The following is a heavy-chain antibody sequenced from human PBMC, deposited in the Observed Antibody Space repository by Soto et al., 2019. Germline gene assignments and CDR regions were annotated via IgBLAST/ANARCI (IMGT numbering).Heavy chain of an antibody. CDR3: ARDHLRYFDWFPRVSSGMDV. V-gene: IGHV6-1*01. J-gene: IGHJ6*02. Sequence: SQTLSLTCAISGDSVSSNSAAWNWIRQSPSRGLEWLGRTYYRSKWYNDYAVSVKSRITINPDTSKNQFSLQLNSVTPEDTAVYYCARDHLRYFDWFPRVSSGMDVWGQGTTVTVSS. CDR1: GDSVSSNSAA. CDR2: TYYRSKWYN. D-gene: IGHD3-9*01.